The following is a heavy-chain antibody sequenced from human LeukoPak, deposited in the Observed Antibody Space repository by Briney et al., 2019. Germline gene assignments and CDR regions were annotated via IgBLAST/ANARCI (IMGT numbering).Heavy chain of an antibody. D-gene: IGHD3-16*01. J-gene: IGHJ6*03. CDR1: GFTFSSYA. CDR3: ARALLEGEHYYYYMDV. CDR2: ISGSGGST. V-gene: IGHV3-23*01. Sequence: PGGSLRLSCAASGFTFSSYAMSWVRQAPGKGLEWVSAISGSGGSTYYADSVKGRFTISRDNSKNTLYLHMNSLRAEDTAVYYCARALLEGEHYYYYMDVWGKGTTVTVSS.